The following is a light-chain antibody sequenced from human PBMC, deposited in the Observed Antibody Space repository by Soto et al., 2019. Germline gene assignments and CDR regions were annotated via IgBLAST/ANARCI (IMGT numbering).Light chain of an antibody. CDR1: SSDVGGYNY. V-gene: IGLV2-14*01. J-gene: IGLJ1*01. CDR3: SSYTTSNTRQIV. Sequence: QSALAQPASVSGSPGQSITISCTGTSSDVGGYNYVSWYQQHPGEAPKFMIYDVSNRPSGVSNRFSGSKSGNTASLTISGLQAEDEADYYCSSYTTSNTRQIVFGTGTKVTVL. CDR2: DVS.